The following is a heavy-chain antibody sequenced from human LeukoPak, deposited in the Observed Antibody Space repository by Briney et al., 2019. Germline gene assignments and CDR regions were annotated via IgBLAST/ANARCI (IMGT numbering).Heavy chain of an antibody. Sequence: PGGSLRLSSAASGFTVSSNYTSWVRQAPGKGLEWVSIMYSGGSTYYADSVKGRFTISRDNSKNTLYLQMNSLRAEDTAVYYCARYSSGYSTYFDYWGQGTLVTVSS. CDR3: ARYSSGYSTYFDY. D-gene: IGHD3-22*01. V-gene: IGHV3-66*01. CDR2: MYSGGST. J-gene: IGHJ4*02. CDR1: GFTVSSNY.